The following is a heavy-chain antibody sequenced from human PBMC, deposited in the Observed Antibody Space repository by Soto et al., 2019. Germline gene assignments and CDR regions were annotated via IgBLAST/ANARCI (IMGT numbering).Heavy chain of an antibody. V-gene: IGHV3-48*01. CDR3: ARAGNYDILTGYSNYFDY. D-gene: IGHD3-9*01. J-gene: IGHJ4*02. CDR2: ISSSSSTI. Sequence: GGSLRLSCAASGFTFSSYSMNWVRQAPGKGLEWVSYISSSSSTIYYADSGKGRFTISRDNAKNSLYLQMNSLRAEDTAVYYCARAGNYDILTGYSNYFDYWGQGTLVTVSS. CDR1: GFTFSSYS.